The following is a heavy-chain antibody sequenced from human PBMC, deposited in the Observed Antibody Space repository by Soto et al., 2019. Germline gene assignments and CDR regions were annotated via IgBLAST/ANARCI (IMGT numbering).Heavy chain of an antibody. CDR2: ISWNSGSI. V-gene: IGHV3-9*01. Sequence: EVQLLESGGGLVQPGGSLRLSCAASGFTFSSYAMSWVRQAPGKGLEWVSGISWNSGSIGYADSVKGRFTISRDNAKNSRYLQMNSLRAEDTALYYCAKDRLGGGSLGGNYYYGMDVWGQGTTVTVSS. CDR1: GFTFSSYA. CDR3: AKDRLGGGSLGGNYYYGMDV. J-gene: IGHJ6*02. D-gene: IGHD1-26*01.